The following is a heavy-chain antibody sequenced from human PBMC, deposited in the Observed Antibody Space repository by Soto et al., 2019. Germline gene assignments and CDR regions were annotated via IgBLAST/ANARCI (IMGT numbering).Heavy chain of an antibody. V-gene: IGHV3-7*01. J-gene: IGHJ6*03. Sequence: GGSLRLSCAASGFTFSSYWMSWVRQAPGKGLEWVANIKQDGSEKYYVDSVKGRFTISRDNAKNSLYLQMNSLRAEDTAVYYCARDGFAWGITFGGSYYYYYMDVWGKGTTVTVSS. D-gene: IGHD3-16*01. CDR2: IKQDGSEK. CDR3: ARDGFAWGITFGGSYYYYYMDV. CDR1: GFTFSSYW.